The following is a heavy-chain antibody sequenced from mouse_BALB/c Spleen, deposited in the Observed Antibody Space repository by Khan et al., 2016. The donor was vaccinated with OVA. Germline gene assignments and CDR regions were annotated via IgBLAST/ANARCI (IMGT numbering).Heavy chain of an antibody. D-gene: IGHD2-2*01. CDR3: ARSGGYDLFDY. V-gene: IGHV5-17*02. J-gene: IGHJ2*01. CDR2: ISTGSSTI. Sequence: EVELVESGGGLVQPGGSRKLSCAASGFTFSSFGMHWVRQAPEKGLEWVAYISTGSSTIYYADTVKGRFTISRDNPKNTLFLQMTSLRSEDTAMYYCARSGGYDLFDYWGQGTTLTVSS. CDR1: GFTFSSFG.